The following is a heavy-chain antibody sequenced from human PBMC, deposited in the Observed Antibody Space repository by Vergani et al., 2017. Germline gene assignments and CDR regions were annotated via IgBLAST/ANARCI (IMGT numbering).Heavy chain of an antibody. D-gene: IGHD1-1*01. CDR3: AKDPRGGVAGENWFDF. CDR2: ISSTSVNT. Sequence: EVQLLESGGGLIKPGASLRLSCVASGFTFSSYAMTWVRQTPGKGLEWVSAISSTSVNTYYAESVKGRFTISRDNSKNTLFLQMNSLRVEDTAVYYCAKDPRGGVAGENWFDFWGKGTLVTVSS. V-gene: IGHV3-23*01. J-gene: IGHJ5*01. CDR1: GFTFSSYA.